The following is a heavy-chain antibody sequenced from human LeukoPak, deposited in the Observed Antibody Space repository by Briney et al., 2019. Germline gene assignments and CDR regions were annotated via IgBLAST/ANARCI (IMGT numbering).Heavy chain of an antibody. V-gene: IGHV4-38-2*02. D-gene: IGHD3-10*01. CDR1: GYSISSGYY. CDR3: ARSAARYYYGSGTINWFDP. J-gene: IGHJ5*02. Sequence: KPSETLSLTCTVSGYSISSGYYWGWIRQPPGKGLEWIGSIYHSGSTYYNPSLKSRVTISVDTSKNQFSLKLSSVTAADTAVYYCARSAARYYYGSGTINWFDPWGQGTLVTVSS. CDR2: IYHSGST.